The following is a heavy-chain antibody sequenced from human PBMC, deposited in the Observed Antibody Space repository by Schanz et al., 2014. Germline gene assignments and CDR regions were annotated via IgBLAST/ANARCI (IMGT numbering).Heavy chain of an antibody. Sequence: PGGSLRLSCAASGFTLSNYAMNWVRQAPGKGLEWVSYVSRSTPDIYYADSVKGRFTMSRDNAKNSVFLQMNSLRAEDTAVYYCVRDSFFAFDYWGQGTLXTVSS. J-gene: IGHJ4*02. CDR1: GFTLSNYA. CDR2: VSRSTPDI. V-gene: IGHV3-48*01. D-gene: IGHD3-3*01. CDR3: VRDSFFAFDY.